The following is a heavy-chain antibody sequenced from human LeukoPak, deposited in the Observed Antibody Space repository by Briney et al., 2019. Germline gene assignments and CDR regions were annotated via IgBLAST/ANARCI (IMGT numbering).Heavy chain of an antibody. D-gene: IGHD2-2*01. Sequence: ASVKVSCKASGGTFSSYAISWVRQAPGQGLEWMGWMNPNSGNTGYAQKFQGRVTMTRNTSISTAYMELSSLRSEDTAVYYCARATMQYQPTPWGQGTLVTVSS. CDR3: ARATMQYQPTP. V-gene: IGHV1-8*02. CDR1: GGTFSSYA. CDR2: MNPNSGNT. J-gene: IGHJ5*02.